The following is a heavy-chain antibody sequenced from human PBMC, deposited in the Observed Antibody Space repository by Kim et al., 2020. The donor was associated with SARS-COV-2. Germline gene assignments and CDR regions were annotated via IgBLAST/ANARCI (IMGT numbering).Heavy chain of an antibody. Sequence: ASVKVSCKASGYTFTSYDINWVRQATGQGLEWMGWMNPNSGNTDYAQKFQGRVTMTRNTSISTAYMELSSLRSEDTAVYYCASVSSWSYYTHYYYYYGMDVWGQGTTVTVSS. CDR1: GYTFTSYD. V-gene: IGHV1-8*01. CDR3: ASVSSWSYYTHYYYYYGMDV. CDR2: MNPNSGNT. D-gene: IGHD1-26*01. J-gene: IGHJ6*02.